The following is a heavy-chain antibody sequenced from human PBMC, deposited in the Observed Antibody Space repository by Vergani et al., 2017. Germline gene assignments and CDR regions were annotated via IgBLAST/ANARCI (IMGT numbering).Heavy chain of an antibody. J-gene: IGHJ4*02. CDR2: ISAYNGNT. CDR3: AREQWLPIDYFDY. D-gene: IGHD6-19*01. V-gene: IGHV1-18*01. Sequence: QVQLVQSGAEVKKPGASVKVSCKASGYTFSTYGISWVRQAPGQGLEWMGLISAYNGNTNYPEKFQGRLTMTTDTSTRTAYMELRSLRSDDTAVYYCAREQWLPIDYFDYWGQGTLVTVSS. CDR1: GYTFSTYG.